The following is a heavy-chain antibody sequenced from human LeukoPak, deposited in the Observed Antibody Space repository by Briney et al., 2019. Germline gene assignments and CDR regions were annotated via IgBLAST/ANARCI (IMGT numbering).Heavy chain of an antibody. CDR1: GGSISSSSYY. J-gene: IGHJ4*02. Sequence: SETLSLTCTVSGGSISSSSYYWGWIRQPPGEGLEWIGTIYYSGSTYYNPSLKSRVTISVDTSKNQFSLKLSSVTAADTAVYYCARGEKGSSSGSINYWGQGTLVTVSS. V-gene: IGHV4-39*01. CDR2: IYYSGST. CDR3: ARGEKGSSSGSINY. D-gene: IGHD6-6*01.